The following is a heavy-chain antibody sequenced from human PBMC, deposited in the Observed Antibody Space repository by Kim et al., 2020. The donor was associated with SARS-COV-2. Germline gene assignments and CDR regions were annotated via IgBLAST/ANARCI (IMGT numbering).Heavy chain of an antibody. V-gene: IGHV1-2*02. D-gene: IGHD3-22*01. J-gene: IGHJ3*02. CDR1: GYTFTDYY. Sequence: ASVKVSCKASGYTFTDYYMHWVRQAPGQGLEWMGWINPNSGGTNYAQKFQGRVTMTRDTSISTAYMELSRLRSDDTAVYYCARDYDSSGYYYFPAFDIWGQGTMVTVSS. CDR2: INPNSGGT. CDR3: ARDYDSSGYYYFPAFDI.